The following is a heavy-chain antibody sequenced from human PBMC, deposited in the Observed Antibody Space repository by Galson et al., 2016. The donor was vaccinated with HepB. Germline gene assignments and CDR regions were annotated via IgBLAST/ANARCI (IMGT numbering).Heavy chain of an antibody. CDR2: VSPDGSRK. V-gene: IGHV3-7*04. CDR1: GFTFSDYW. D-gene: IGHD1-26*01. Sequence: SLRLSCATSGFTFSDYWMCWVRQTPGKGLQWVANVSPDGSRKGYVDSVRGRFTISRDNAKNSLYLQMNDLRADDTAVYYWARDPEWGATDYWGQGNLITVSS. J-gene: IGHJ4*02. CDR3: ARDPEWGATDY.